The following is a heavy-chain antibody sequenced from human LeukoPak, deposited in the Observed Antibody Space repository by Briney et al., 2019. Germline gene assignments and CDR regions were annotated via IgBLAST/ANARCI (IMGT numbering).Heavy chain of an antibody. D-gene: IGHD1-26*01. Sequence: PSETLSLTCTVSGGSISSYYWSWIRQPPGKGLEWIGYIYYSGSTNYNPSLKSRVTISVDTSKNQFSLKLSSVTAADTAVYYCARRGLRGSYDAFDIWGQGAMVTVSS. CDR3: ARRGLRGSYDAFDI. J-gene: IGHJ3*02. V-gene: IGHV4-59*08. CDR1: GGSISSYY. CDR2: IYYSGST.